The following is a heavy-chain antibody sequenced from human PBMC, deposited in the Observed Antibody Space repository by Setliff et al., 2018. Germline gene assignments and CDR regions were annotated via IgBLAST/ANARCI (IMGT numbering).Heavy chain of an antibody. J-gene: IGHJ2*01. Sequence: PSETLSLTCDVSNFSISSGYYWGWVRQPPGKGLEWIATIYYGGGTYYNPSLKSRVTISLDMSKNQFSLRLNSLTAADTAVYFCARHRRPDYGDFISWYFDLWGRGTLVTVS. CDR2: IYYGGGT. V-gene: IGHV4-38-2*01. CDR3: ARHRRPDYGDFISWYFDL. CDR1: NFSISSGYY. D-gene: IGHD4-17*01.